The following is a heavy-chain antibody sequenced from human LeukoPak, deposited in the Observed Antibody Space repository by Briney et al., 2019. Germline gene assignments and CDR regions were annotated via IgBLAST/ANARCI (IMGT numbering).Heavy chain of an antibody. D-gene: IGHD6-6*01. CDR2: IYYSGST. Sequence: PSETLSLTCTVSGGSISSYYWSWIRQPPGKGLEWIRYIYYSGSTNYNPSLKSRVTISVDTSKNQFSLKLSSVTAADTAVYYCARDLGACSSSVWFDPWGQGTLVTVSS. V-gene: IGHV4-59*01. CDR1: GGSISSYY. CDR3: ARDLGACSSSVWFDP. J-gene: IGHJ5*02.